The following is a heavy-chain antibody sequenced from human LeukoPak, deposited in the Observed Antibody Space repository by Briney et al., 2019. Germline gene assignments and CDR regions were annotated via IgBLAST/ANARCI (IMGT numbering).Heavy chain of an antibody. Sequence: GGSLTLSCASTGFIHISYAMNWVRQAAGKGLEWVSCISPSGNITYYADSVMGRFSISRDNPKSTVSLQMSSLRAEDTALYYCVRDLHWGGFDVWGQGTMVTVSS. J-gene: IGHJ3*01. D-gene: IGHD7-27*01. CDR3: VRDLHWGGFDV. CDR2: ISPSGNIT. V-gene: IGHV3-23*01. CDR1: GFIHISYA.